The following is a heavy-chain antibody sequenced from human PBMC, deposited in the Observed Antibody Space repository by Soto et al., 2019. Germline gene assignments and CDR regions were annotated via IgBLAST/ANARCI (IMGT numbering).Heavy chain of an antibody. CDR2: IYYSGST. CDR1: GGSISSGGYY. D-gene: IGHD6-13*01. J-gene: IGHJ4*02. CDR3: ARVEAAAGPFDY. Sequence: SETLSLTCTVSGGSISSGGYYWSWIRQHPGKGLEWIGYIYYSGSTYYNPSLKSRVTISVDTSKNQFSLKLSSVTAADTAVYYCARVEAAAGPFDYWGQGTLVTVSS. V-gene: IGHV4-31*03.